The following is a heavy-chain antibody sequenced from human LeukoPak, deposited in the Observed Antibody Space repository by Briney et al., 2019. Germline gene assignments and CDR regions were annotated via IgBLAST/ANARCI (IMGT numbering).Heavy chain of an antibody. CDR3: ARDPLRGYSYGMDV. V-gene: IGHV1-18*01. Sequence: ASVKVSCKASGYTFTSYGISWVRQAPGQGLEWMGWISAYNGNTNYAQKFQGRVTITTDESTSTAYMELSSLRSDDTAVYYCARDPLRGYSYGMDVWGKGTTVTVSS. CDR2: ISAYNGNT. CDR1: GYTFTSYG. J-gene: IGHJ6*04. D-gene: IGHD5-18*01.